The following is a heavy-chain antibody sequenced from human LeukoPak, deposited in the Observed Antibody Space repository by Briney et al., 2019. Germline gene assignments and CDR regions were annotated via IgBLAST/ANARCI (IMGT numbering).Heavy chain of an antibody. D-gene: IGHD3-10*01. CDR1: GYSISNDYY. CDR2: VYHTGSP. J-gene: IGHJ3*02. V-gene: IGHV4-38-2*01. CDR3: ARGGVAAPGAGAFDI. Sequence: SETLSLTCVVSGYSISNDYYWGWIRQPPGKGLEWIGSVYHTGSPYYNPSLKSRVTISVDTSKKQFSLKLRSATAADTALYYCARGGVAAPGAGAFDIWGQGTMVTVSS.